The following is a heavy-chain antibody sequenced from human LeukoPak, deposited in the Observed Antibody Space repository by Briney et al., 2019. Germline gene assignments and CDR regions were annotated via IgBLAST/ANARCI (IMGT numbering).Heavy chain of an antibody. Sequence: GGSLRLSCAASGFTFSGYWMHWVRQAPGKGLVWVSRINPSGSDTKYADSVKGRFTISRDNAKNSLFLQMSSLRAEDTAVYYCARLISGALTMIASGGAFDIWGQGTMVTVSS. J-gene: IGHJ3*02. CDR2: INPSGSDT. D-gene: IGHD3-22*01. CDR3: ARLISGALTMIASGGAFDI. V-gene: IGHV3-74*01. CDR1: GFTFSGYW.